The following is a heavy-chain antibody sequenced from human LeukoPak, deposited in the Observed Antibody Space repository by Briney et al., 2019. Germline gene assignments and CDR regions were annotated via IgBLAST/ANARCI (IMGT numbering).Heavy chain of an antibody. V-gene: IGHV1-46*01. CDR3: ARNVPLMTAFDY. CDR1: GYTFTSYY. D-gene: IGHD2-8*01. Sequence: GASVKVSCKAFGYTFTSYYMHWVRQAPGQGLEWMGIINPSGGSTSYAQKFQGRVTMTRDTSTSTVYMELSSLRSEDTAVYYCARNVPLMTAFDYWGQGTLVTVSS. J-gene: IGHJ4*02. CDR2: INPSGGST.